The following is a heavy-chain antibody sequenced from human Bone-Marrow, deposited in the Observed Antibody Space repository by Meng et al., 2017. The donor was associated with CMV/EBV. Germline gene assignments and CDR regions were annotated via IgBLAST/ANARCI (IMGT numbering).Heavy chain of an antibody. CDR2: IYYSGST. CDR3: ARVGDDYGDYGFDY. D-gene: IGHD4-17*01. J-gene: IGHJ4*02. CDR1: GASISSGGYY. Sequence: SGASISSGGYYWSWIRQHPGKSLEWIGYIYYSGSTYYNTSLKSRVTISVDTSKNQFSLKLSSVTAADTAVYYCARVGDDYGDYGFDYWGQGTLVTVSS. V-gene: IGHV4-31*02.